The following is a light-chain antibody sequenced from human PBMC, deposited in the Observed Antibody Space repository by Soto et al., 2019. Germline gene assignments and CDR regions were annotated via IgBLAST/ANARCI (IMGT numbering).Light chain of an antibody. J-gene: IGLJ3*02. V-gene: IGLV1-40*01. CDR3: QSYDSSLSGWV. CDR1: SSNIGAGYD. Sequence: QSVLTQPPSVSGAPGQRVTISCNGSSSNIGAGYDVHWYQQLPGTAPKLIIYGNNNRPSGGPDRFSGSKSGTSASLAITGLQAEDEADYYCQSYDSSLSGWVFGGGTKLTVL. CDR2: GNN.